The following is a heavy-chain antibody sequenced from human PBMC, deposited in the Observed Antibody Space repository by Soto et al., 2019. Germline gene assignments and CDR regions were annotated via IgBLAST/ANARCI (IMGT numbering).Heavy chain of an antibody. D-gene: IGHD6-6*01. CDR1: GGSISTSSYC. CDR2: VCYRGTT. CDR3: ARQGEHSSSYFFDS. V-gene: IGHV4-39*01. J-gene: IGHJ4*02. Sequence: PSETLSLTCTVSGGSISTSSYCWGWIRQPPGKGLEWIGSVCYRGTTYYNPSLKSRLTISVDTSKRQFSLKLSSVTAADTAVFYCARQGEHSSSYFFDSWGQGTLVTVSS.